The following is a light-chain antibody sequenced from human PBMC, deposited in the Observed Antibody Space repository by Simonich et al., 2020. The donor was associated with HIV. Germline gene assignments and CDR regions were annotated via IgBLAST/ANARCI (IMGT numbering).Light chain of an antibody. V-gene: IGKV3-15*01. CDR3: QQYNNWLLLT. J-gene: IGKJ4*01. CDR2: GAS. CDR1: QSVSSN. Sequence: EIVMTQSPATLSVSPGERATLSCMASQSVSSNLAWYQQKSGQAPRLLIFGASTRATGIPGRVSGSGSGTEFTLTISSMQSEDFAVYYCQQYNNWLLLTFGGGTKVEIK.